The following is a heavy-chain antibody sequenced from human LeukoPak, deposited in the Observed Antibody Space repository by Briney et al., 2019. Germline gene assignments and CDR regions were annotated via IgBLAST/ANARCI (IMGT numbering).Heavy chain of an antibody. Sequence: PSETLSLTCTVSGGSISSSGYYWGWIRQPPGKGLEGIGSIYYSGSTYYSPSLKSRVTISVDTSKNQFSLKLSFVTAADTAVYYCVRCFGHSYGYVDSWGQGTLVTVSS. CDR2: IYYSGST. CDR1: GGSISSSGYY. CDR3: VRCFGHSYGYVDS. D-gene: IGHD5-18*01. V-gene: IGHV4-39*01. J-gene: IGHJ4*02.